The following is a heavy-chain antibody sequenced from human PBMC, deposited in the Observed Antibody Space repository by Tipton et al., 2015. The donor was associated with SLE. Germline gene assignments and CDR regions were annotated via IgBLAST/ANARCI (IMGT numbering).Heavy chain of an antibody. V-gene: IGHV4-59*02. CDR1: DFSVSSSHY. J-gene: IGHJ6*03. CDR3: ARVGRAYYEQRYYYMDV. CDR2: IYYSVTT. Sequence: GLVKPSETLSLTCAVSDFSVSSSHYWSWIRQSPGKGLEWIGYIYYSVTTNYNPSLKSRVTISVDTSKNQFSLKLSSVTAADTAVYYCARVGRAYYEQRYYYMDVWGKGTTVTVSS. D-gene: IGHD1/OR15-1a*01.